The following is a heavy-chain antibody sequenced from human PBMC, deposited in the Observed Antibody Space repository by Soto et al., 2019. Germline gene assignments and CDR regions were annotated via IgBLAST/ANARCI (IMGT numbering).Heavy chain of an antibody. D-gene: IGHD2-21*01. V-gene: IGHV1-46*01. Sequence: QVQLVQSGAEVKTPGAAVEFSCKTSGYPFSTYYIHWVRQAPGQGLEWMGIINPKGGDTRYAQKFQGRVTLTRDTSTSTVYIDLRSLTFEDTAVYYCARVHGGGECHPGEWFYYYGMDVWGQGTTVTVSS. CDR3: ARVHGGGECHPGEWFYYYGMDV. J-gene: IGHJ6*02. CDR1: GYPFSTYY. CDR2: INPKGGDT.